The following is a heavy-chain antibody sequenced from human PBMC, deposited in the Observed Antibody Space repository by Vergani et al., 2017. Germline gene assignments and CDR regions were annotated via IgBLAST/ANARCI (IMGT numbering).Heavy chain of an antibody. V-gene: IGHV3-21*01. J-gene: IGHJ6*02. D-gene: IGHD5-24*01. Sequence: EVQLVESGGGLVKPGGSLRLSCAASGFTFSSYSMHWVRQSPGKGLEWVSSITSSSSYIYYADSMKGRFTSSRDSAKNSLYLKMNSLRAEDTAVYYCARGTPGAQNFNYYGMGVWGQGTTVTVSS. CDR1: GFTFSSYS. CDR3: ARGTPGAQNFNYYGMGV. CDR2: ITSSSSYI.